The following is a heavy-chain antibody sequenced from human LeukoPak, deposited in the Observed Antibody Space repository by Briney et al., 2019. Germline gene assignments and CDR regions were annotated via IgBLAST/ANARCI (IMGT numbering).Heavy chain of an antibody. CDR3: ARGDRKKMYYFDY. CDR2: ISSSGSTI. J-gene: IGHJ4*02. CDR1: GFTFSDYY. V-gene: IGHV3-11*01. Sequence: GGSLRPSCAASGFTFSDYYMSWIRQAPGKGLEWVSYISSSGSTIYYADSVKGRFTISRDNAKNSLYLQMNSLRAEDTAVYYCARGDRKKMYYFDYWGQGTLVTVSP. D-gene: IGHD1-14*01.